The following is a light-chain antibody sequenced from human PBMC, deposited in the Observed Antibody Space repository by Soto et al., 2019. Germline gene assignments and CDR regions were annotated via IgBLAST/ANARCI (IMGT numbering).Light chain of an antibody. CDR3: QQYGSSIT. V-gene: IGKV3-20*01. CDR1: QSVPRSY. J-gene: IGKJ5*01. CDR2: GTS. Sequence: EIVLPQSPGTLSLSPGERATLSCRASQSVPRSYLAWYQQKPGQAPRLLIYGTSSRATGIPDRFSGSGSGTDVTLTNSRLEPEDLAVFYCQQYGSSITFGQGTRLEIK.